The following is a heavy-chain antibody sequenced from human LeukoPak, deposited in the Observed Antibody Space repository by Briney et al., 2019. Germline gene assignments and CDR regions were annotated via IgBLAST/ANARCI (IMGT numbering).Heavy chain of an antibody. Sequence: GGSLRLSCAASGFTFSDYYMSWIRQAPGKGLEWVSYISSSGSTLYYADSVKGRFTISRDNVKNSLYLQMNSLRAEDTAVYYCARDWRDSSGKFPNDAFDIWGQGTMVTVSS. CDR2: ISSSGSTL. J-gene: IGHJ3*02. CDR3: ARDWRDSSGKFPNDAFDI. D-gene: IGHD3-22*01. CDR1: GFTFSDYY. V-gene: IGHV3-11*04.